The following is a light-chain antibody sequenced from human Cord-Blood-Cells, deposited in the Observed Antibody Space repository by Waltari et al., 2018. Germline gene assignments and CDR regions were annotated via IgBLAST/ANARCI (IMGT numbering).Light chain of an antibody. CDR1: SDVGGYNY. Sequence: SDVGGYNYVSWYQQHPGKAPKLMIYDVSKRPSGVPDRFSGSKSGNAASLTISGLQAEDEADYYCCSYAGSYTWVFGGGTKLTVL. J-gene: IGLJ3*02. CDR3: CSYAGSYTWV. V-gene: IGLV2-11*01. CDR2: DVS.